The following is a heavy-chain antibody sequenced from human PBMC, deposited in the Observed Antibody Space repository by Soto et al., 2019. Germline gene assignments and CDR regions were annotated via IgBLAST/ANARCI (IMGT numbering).Heavy chain of an antibody. Sequence: GGSLRLSCAASGFTFSSYSMNWVRQAPGKGLEWVSYISGSGRTIYYADSVKGRFTISRDNAKNSLDLQMNSLRDEDTAVYYCARAASQTSPFDYWGPGTLVTVSS. V-gene: IGHV3-48*02. J-gene: IGHJ4*02. CDR2: ISGSGRTI. CDR1: GFTFSSYS. D-gene: IGHD2-2*01. CDR3: ARAASQTSPFDY.